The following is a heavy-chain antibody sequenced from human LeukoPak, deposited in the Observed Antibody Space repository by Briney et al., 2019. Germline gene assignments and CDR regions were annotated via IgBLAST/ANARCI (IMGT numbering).Heavy chain of an antibody. CDR1: GGTFSSYA. V-gene: IGHV1-18*01. CDR3: ARDWSPYYYDSSGYYYRAFDI. Sequence: ASVKVSCKASGGTFSSYAISWVRQAPGQGLEWMGWISAYNGNTNYAQKLQGRVTMTTDTSTSTAYMELRSLRSDDTAVYYCARDWSPYYYDSSGYYYRAFDIWGQGTMVTVSS. D-gene: IGHD3-22*01. J-gene: IGHJ3*02. CDR2: ISAYNGNT.